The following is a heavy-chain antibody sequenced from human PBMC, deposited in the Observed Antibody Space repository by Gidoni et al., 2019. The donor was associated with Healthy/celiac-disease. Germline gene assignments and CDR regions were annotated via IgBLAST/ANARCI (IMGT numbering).Heavy chain of an antibody. D-gene: IGHD3-10*01. V-gene: IGHV4-59*01. Sequence: QVQLQESGPGLVKPSETLSLTCTVSGGSLSSYYWSWIRQPPGKGLEWSGYNYYSGSTNYNPALKRRVTISVDTSKNQFYLKLSSVTAADTAVYYCAREGYYGSGSYSWFDPWGQGTLVTGSS. CDR1: GGSLSSYY. CDR3: AREGYYGSGSYSWFDP. J-gene: IGHJ5*02. CDR2: NYYSGST.